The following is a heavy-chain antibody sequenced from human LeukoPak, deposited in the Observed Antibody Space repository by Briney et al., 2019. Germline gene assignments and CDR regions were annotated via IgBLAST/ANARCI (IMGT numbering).Heavy chain of an antibody. CDR1: GYTFTGYY. CDR3: AATDIVVVPAAINYYYGMDV. J-gene: IGHJ6*02. Sequence: ASVKVSCKASGYTFTGYYMHWVRQAPGQGLEWMGWVNPSGDTKYAQKFQGRVTMTRDTSISTAYMELSRLRSDDTAVYYCAATDIVVVPAAINYYYGMDVWGQGTTVTVSS. V-gene: IGHV1-2*02. CDR2: VNPSGDT. D-gene: IGHD2-2*02.